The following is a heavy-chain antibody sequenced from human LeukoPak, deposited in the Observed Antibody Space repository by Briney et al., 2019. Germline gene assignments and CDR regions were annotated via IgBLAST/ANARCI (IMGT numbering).Heavy chain of an antibody. V-gene: IGHV3-21*01. CDR3: ARTTTAMDAFDI. CDR2: ISSSSSYK. D-gene: IGHD5-18*01. CDR1: GFTFSSYW. Sequence: GGSLRLSCAASGFTFSSYWMHWVRQAPGKGLEWVSSISSSSSYKYYADSVKGRFTISRDNAKNSLYLQMNSLRAEDTAVYYCARTTTAMDAFDIWGQGTMVTVSS. J-gene: IGHJ3*02.